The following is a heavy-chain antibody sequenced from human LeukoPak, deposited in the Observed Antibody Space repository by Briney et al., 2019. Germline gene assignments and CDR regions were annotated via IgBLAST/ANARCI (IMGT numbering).Heavy chain of an antibody. V-gene: IGHV3-48*02. CDR2: ISSRSDSI. CDR1: GFTFSSYG. J-gene: IGHJ4*02. CDR3: ARAMRSGYDY. D-gene: IGHD5-12*01. Sequence: GGSLRLSCAASGFTFSSYGMNWVRQAPGKRLEWVSYISSRSDSIYYADSVKGRFTISRDNAENSLYLQMDSLRDEDTAVYYCARAMRSGYDYWGQGTLVTVSS.